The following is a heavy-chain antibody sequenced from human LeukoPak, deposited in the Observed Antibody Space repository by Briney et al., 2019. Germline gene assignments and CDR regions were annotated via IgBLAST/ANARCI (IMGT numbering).Heavy chain of an antibody. D-gene: IGHD2-8*01. J-gene: IGHJ4*02. CDR3: TTDASTYCSNGVCYTGGNFDY. CDR2: ISFDGGNK. CDR1: GFTFNNYA. Sequence: GGSLRLSCAASGFTFNNYAIHWVRQAPGKGLEWVAIISFDGGNKYYADSVKGRFTISRDNSKNTMYLQMNSLKTEDTAVYYCTTDASTYCSNGVCYTGGNFDYWGQGTLVTVSS. V-gene: IGHV3-30-3*01.